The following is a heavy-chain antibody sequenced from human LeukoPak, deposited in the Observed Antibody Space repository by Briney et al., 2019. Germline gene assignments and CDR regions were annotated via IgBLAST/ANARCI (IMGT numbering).Heavy chain of an antibody. CDR3: AKDESGYWAYYFDY. Sequence: GGSLRLSCAASGFTFSSYAMTWVRQAPGKGLEWVSAISGSGGSTYYVDSVKGRFTISRDNSKNTLYLQMNSLRAEDTAVYYCAKDESGYWAYYFDYWGQGTLVTVSS. J-gene: IGHJ4*02. CDR1: GFTFSSYA. D-gene: IGHD3-22*01. V-gene: IGHV3-23*01. CDR2: ISGSGGST.